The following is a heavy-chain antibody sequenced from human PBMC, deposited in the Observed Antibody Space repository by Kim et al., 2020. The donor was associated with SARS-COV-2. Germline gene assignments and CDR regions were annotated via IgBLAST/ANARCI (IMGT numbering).Heavy chain of an antibody. CDR1: GNTFTSNA. J-gene: IGHJ6*02. CDR3: AKGLAYGLDV. CDR2: INLDNDRS. D-gene: IGHD3-3*02. Sequence: ASVKVSCKASGNTFTSNAIHWVRQAPGQGLEWMGWINLDNDRSPYSQKFQGRVTIARDTSATTVYMELSSLKSEDTAVYYCAKGLAYGLDVWGQGTTVTV. V-gene: IGHV1-3*01.